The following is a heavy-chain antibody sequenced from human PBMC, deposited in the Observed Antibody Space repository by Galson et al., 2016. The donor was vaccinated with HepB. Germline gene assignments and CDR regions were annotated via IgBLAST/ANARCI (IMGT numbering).Heavy chain of an antibody. D-gene: IGHD4-17*01. J-gene: IGHJ3*01. V-gene: IGHV3-23*01. CDR2: VTASGSWT. CDR1: GFTFTTYA. CDR3: ARDPNGDYFGAFYF. Sequence: SLRLSCAASGFTFTTYAMTWVRQTPGKGLEWVSSVTASGSWTYHAESVKGRLTISRDNSKNTLYLQMNSLRAEDTAVYYCARDPNGDYFGAFYFWGQGTMVTVSS.